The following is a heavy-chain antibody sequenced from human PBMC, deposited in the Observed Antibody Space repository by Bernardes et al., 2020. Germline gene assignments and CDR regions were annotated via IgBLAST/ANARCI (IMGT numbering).Heavy chain of an antibody. V-gene: IGHV4-34*01. D-gene: IGHD6-13*01. Sequence: SETLSLTRSVYGGSFSGYYWSWIRQPPGKGLEWIGEINHSGSTNYNPSLKSRVTISVDTSKNQFSLKLSSVTAADTAVYYCARFSSSSLPFDYWGQGTLVTVSS. CDR1: GGSFSGYY. CDR2: INHSGST. CDR3: ARFSSSSLPFDY. J-gene: IGHJ4*02.